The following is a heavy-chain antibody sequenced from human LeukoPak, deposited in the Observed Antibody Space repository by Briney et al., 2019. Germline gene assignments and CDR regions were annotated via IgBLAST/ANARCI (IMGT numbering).Heavy chain of an antibody. J-gene: IGHJ4*02. CDR2: IKEDGSDK. CDR3: ARDVTAFDY. CDR1: GLTFSSYW. Sequence: GGSLRLSCAAFGLTFSSYWMSWVRQAPGKGLEWVANIKEDGSDKYYVDFVRGRFTISRDNAKNSLYLQMNSLRAEDTAVYYCARDVTAFDYWGQGTLVTVSS. V-gene: IGHV3-7*05. D-gene: IGHD2-21*02.